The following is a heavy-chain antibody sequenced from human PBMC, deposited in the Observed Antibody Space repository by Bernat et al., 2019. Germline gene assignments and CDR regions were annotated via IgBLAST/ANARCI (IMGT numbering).Heavy chain of an antibody. D-gene: IGHD6-19*01. CDR2: ISYDGSNK. CDR1: GFTFSSYG. V-gene: IGHV3-30*18. Sequence: QVQLVESGGGVVQPGGSLRLSCEASGFTFSSYGMHWVRQAPGKGLEWVAVISYDGSNKYYGDSVKGRFTISRDNSKNTLYLQMNSLRAEDTAVYYCAKVFEMYSSGWSTFPHLDYWGQGSLVTVSS. J-gene: IGHJ4*02. CDR3: AKVFEMYSSGWSTFPHLDY.